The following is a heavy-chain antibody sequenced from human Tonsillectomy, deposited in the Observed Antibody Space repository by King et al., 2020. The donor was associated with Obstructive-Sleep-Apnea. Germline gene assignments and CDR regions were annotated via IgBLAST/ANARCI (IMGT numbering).Heavy chain of an antibody. D-gene: IGHD5-24*01. CDR2: ISAYNGNT. Sequence: VQLVESGAEVKNPGASGKGSCKASGYTLTNYGITWVRHAPVQGPEWMGWISAYNGNTNYAQKLQGGVTMTTDTSPRTAYMELRGLRSDDTAVYYCARVGGGYNLDFYYGMDVWGQGTTVTVSS. CDR3: ARVGGGYNLDFYYGMDV. J-gene: IGHJ6*02. V-gene: IGHV1-18*01. CDR1: GYTLTNYG.